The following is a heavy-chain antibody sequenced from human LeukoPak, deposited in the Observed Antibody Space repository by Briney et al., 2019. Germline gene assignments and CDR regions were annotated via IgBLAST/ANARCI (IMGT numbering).Heavy chain of an antibody. CDR3: ARGRAGTPGLDWYFDL. D-gene: IGHD3/OR15-3a*01. V-gene: IGHV1-3*01. J-gene: IGHJ2*01. CDR2: INAGNGNT. Sequence: GASVKVSCKASGYTFTSYAMHWVRQAPGQRLEWMGWINAGNGNTKYSQKFQGRVTITRDTSASTAYMELSSLRSEDTAVYYCARGRAGTPGLDWYFDLWGRGTLVTVSS. CDR1: GYTFTSYA.